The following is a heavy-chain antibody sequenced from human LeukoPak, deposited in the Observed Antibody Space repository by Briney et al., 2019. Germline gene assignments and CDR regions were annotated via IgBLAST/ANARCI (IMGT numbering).Heavy chain of an antibody. D-gene: IGHD3-22*01. CDR3: ARLLDNDSSGDPDTFDM. CDR2: IYASGST. V-gene: IGHV4-4*07. J-gene: IGHJ3*02. CDR1: GGSISSHF. Sequence: SETLSLTCTVSGGSISSHFWTWIRQPAGKGLEWIGRIYASGSTNYNPSLKSRVTLSVDTSKNQFSLKLTSVTAADTAVYYCARLLDNDSSGDPDTFDMWGQGTVVTVSS.